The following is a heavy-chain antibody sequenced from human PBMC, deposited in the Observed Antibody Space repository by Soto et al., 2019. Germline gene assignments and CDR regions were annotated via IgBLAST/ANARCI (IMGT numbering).Heavy chain of an antibody. CDR2: IYWSGDE. D-gene: IGHD6-6*01. CDR1: GFSLTTSGVG. V-gene: IGHV2-5*01. J-gene: IGHJ3*02. CDR3: ARGLATLPVFAFDI. Sequence: SGPTLVNPTQTLTLTCSFSGFSLTTSGVGVGWIRQSPGKALEWLALIYWSGDEHYRPSLRSRLSIFKDTSKNHVVLIMTDMDPVDTATYYCARGLATLPVFAFDIWGQGTMVTVSS.